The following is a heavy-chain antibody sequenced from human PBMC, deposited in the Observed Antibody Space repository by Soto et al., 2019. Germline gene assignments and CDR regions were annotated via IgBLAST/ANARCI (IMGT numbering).Heavy chain of an antibody. CDR1: GISLTTNGVG. J-gene: IGHJ4*02. V-gene: IGHV2-5*02. CDR3: AHRRPGLYFDS. Sequence: QITLKESGPTLVKPTQTLTLTCTLSGISLTTNGVGVGWIRQPPGKALEWLALIYWDDDKRYSPSLQSGLTITKDTSKNQVDLTVTNMDPADTATYYCAHRRPGLYFDSWVQGTLVTVSS. CDR2: IYWDDDK.